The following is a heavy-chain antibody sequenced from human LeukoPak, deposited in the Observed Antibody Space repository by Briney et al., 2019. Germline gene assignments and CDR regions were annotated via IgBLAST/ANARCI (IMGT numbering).Heavy chain of an antibody. J-gene: IGHJ4*02. V-gene: IGHV3-9*01. CDR3: AKDMEMATIESGLDY. D-gene: IGHD5-24*01. CDR2: ISWNSGSI. Sequence: PGGSLRLSRAASGFTFDDYAMHWVRQAPGKGLEWVSGISWNSGSIGYADSVKGRFTISRDNAKNSLYLQMNSLRAEDTALYYCAKDMEMATIESGLDYWGQGTPVTVSS. CDR1: GFTFDDYA.